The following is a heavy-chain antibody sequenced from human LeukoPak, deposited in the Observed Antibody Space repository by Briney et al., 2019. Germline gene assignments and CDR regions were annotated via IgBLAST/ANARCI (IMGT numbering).Heavy chain of an antibody. CDR3: TSQWCSGGSCYSFSY. V-gene: IGHV3-15*01. CDR1: GFTFSNAW. Sequence: GGSLRLSCAASGFTFSNAWMSWVRQAPGKGLEWVGRIKSKTDGGTTDYAAPVKGRFTISRDDSKNTLYLQMNSLKTEDTAVYYCTSQWCSGGSCYSFSYWGQRTLVTVSS. J-gene: IGHJ4*02. CDR2: IKSKTDGGTT. D-gene: IGHD2-15*01.